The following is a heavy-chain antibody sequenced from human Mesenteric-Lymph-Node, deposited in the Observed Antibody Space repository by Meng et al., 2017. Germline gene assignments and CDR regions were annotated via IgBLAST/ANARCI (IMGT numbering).Heavy chain of an antibody. V-gene: IGHV4-34*01. CDR3: ARDGRVVADNPQGVY. J-gene: IGHJ4*02. Sequence: QVQLRQWAAGLLKPSETLSLTCAVYGGSFSDYYWSWIRQPPGKGLEWIGEINHSGSTNYNPSLKSRVTISVDTSKNQFSLKLSSVTAADTAVYYCARDGRVVADNPQGVYWGQGTLVTVSS. CDR2: INHSGST. CDR1: GGSFSDYY. D-gene: IGHD6-19*01.